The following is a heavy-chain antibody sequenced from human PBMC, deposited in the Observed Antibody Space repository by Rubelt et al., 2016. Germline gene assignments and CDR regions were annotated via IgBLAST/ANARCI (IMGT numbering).Heavy chain of an antibody. CDR3: ARGYYSNSFDY. D-gene: IGHD4-11*01. Sequence: VQLLESGGGLLQPGGSLRLSCAASGLTFSTYSMSWVRQAPGKGLEWVSYISGSSKSIYYADSVEGRFTISRDNAKNSLYLQMNSLRAEDTAVYYCARGYYSNSFDYWGQGTLVTVSS. CDR1: GLTFSTYS. CDR2: ISGSSKSI. V-gene: IGHV3-48*04. J-gene: IGHJ4*02.